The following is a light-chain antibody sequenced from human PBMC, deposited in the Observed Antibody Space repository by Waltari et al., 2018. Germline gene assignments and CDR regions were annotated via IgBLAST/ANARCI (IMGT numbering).Light chain of an antibody. J-gene: IGKJ1*01. CDR3: QQYNNWTPWT. V-gene: IGKV3-15*01. CDR2: GAS. Sequence: EIVMTQSPATLSVSPGERATLSCRASQRVSSNLAWYQQKPGQAPRLLLYGASTRATGIPARFSGSGSGTEFTLTISSLQSEDFAVYYCQQYNNWTPWTFGQGTKVEIK. CDR1: QRVSSN.